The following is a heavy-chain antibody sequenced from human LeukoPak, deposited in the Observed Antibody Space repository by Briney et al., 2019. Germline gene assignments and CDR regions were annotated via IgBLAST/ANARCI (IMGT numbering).Heavy chain of an antibody. Sequence: QPGGSLRLSCAASGFTFSSYGMHWVRRAPGKGLEWVAFIRYDGSNKYYADSVKGRFTISRDNSKNTLYLQMNSLRAEDTAVYYCAKEAASPPEDWFDPWGQGTLVTVSS. CDR2: IRYDGSNK. CDR1: GFTFSSYG. V-gene: IGHV3-30*02. CDR3: AKEAASPPEDWFDP. J-gene: IGHJ5*02. D-gene: IGHD6-25*01.